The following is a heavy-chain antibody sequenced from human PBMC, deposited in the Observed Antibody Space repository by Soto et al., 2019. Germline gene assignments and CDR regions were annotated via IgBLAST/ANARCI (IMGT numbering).Heavy chain of an antibody. CDR3: ARVQTDFDY. D-gene: IGHD1-1*01. Sequence: PSETLSLTCAVYGGSFSGYYWSWIRQPPGKGLEWIGEINHSGSTNYNPSLKSRVTISVDTSKNQFSLKLSSVTAADTAVYYCARVQTDFDYWGQGTLVTVSS. J-gene: IGHJ4*02. CDR2: INHSGST. V-gene: IGHV4-34*01. CDR1: GGSFSGYY.